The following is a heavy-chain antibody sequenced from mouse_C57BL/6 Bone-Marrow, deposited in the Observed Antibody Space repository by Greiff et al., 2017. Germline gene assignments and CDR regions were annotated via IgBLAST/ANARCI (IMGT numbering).Heavy chain of an antibody. CDR1: GFTFRDAW. CDR2: IRNKANNHAT. V-gene: IGHV6-6*01. J-gene: IGHJ1*03. CDR3: TRRFITTVVAPWYFDV. Sequence: EVQLVESGGGLVQPGGSMKLSCAASGFTFRDAWMDWVRQSPEKGLEWVAEIRNKANNHATYYAESVKGRFTISRDDSKSIVYLQMNSLRAEDTGIYYCTRRFITTVVAPWYFDVWGTGTTVTVSS. D-gene: IGHD1-1*01.